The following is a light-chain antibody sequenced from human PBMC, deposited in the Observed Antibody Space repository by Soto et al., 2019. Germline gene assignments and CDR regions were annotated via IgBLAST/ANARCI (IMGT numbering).Light chain of an antibody. J-gene: IGKJ1*01. CDR1: QSITTY. V-gene: IGKV1-39*01. CDR2: AAS. Sequence: DIGMTQPPSSLSASVGDRVTITCRTSQSITTYLNWYQQKPGKAPKLLIYAASSLQSGVPSRFSGSGSGTDFTLTITSLQPEDFATYYCQQTYSIPPWTFGQGTKVDIK. CDR3: QQTYSIPPWT.